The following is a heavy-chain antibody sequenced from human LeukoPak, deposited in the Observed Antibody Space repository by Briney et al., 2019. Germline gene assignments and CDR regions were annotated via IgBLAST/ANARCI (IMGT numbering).Heavy chain of an antibody. CDR2: ISSSSSTI. D-gene: IGHD1-26*01. V-gene: IGHV3-48*02. CDR1: GFTFSSYS. J-gene: IGHJ4*02. CDR3: ARSKWELPLGDY. Sequence: PGGSLRLSCAASGFTFSSYSMNWVRQAPGKGLEWLSYISSSSSTIYYADSVKGRFTISRDNAKNSLYLQVNSLRDEDTAVYYCARSKWELPLGDYWGQGTLVTVSS.